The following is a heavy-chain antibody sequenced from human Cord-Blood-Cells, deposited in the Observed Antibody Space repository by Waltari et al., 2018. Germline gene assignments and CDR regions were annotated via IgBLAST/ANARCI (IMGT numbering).Heavy chain of an antibody. D-gene: IGHD1-20*01. CDR2: ISSSSSYI. V-gene: IGHV3-21*01. J-gene: IGHJ2*01. CDR3: ARVNLRNWYFDL. CDR1: GSTSSSYS. Sequence: EVQLVVSGGGLVKPGGSPRLACATSGSTSSSYSMNWVRQAPRKGLEWVSSISSSSSYIYYADSVKGRFTISRDNAKNSLYLQMNSLRAEDTAVYYCARVNLRNWYFDLWGRGTLVTVSS.